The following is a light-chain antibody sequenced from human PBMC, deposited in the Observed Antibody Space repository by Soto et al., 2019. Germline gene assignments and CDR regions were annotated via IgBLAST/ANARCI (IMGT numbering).Light chain of an antibody. Sequence: IQMTQSPSSPSASVGDRVTITCRASQTIDKYLNWYQHIPGRAPKLLIYGASSLQSGVPTRFSGSGGGTYFTLTISSLQHEDFATYYCQQSYSSPGTFGRGTRVE. CDR1: QTIDKY. CDR3: QQSYSSPGT. J-gene: IGKJ1*01. V-gene: IGKV1-39*01. CDR2: GAS.